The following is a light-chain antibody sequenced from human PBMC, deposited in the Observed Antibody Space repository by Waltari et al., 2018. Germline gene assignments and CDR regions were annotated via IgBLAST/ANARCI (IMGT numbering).Light chain of an antibody. V-gene: IGKV3-20*01. CDR2: GAS. CDR1: QGVSRA. CDR3: QHYLRLPVT. Sequence: SCRASQGVSRALAWYQQKPGQAPRLIIYGASTRATGMPDRFSGSGSGTDFSLTISRREPDDFAVYYCQHYLRLPVTFGQGTTVEI. J-gene: IGKJ1*01.